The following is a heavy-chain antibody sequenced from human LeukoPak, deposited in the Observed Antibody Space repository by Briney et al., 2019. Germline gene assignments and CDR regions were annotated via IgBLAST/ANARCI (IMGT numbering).Heavy chain of an antibody. Sequence: PSETLSLTCTVSGGSISSSSYYWGWIRQPPGKGLEWIGNIYYSGSTYYNPSLKSRVTISVDTSKNQFSLKLSSVTAADTAVYYCARVGFLSGSRAPDYWGQGTLVTVSS. V-gene: IGHV4-39*07. D-gene: IGHD1-26*01. CDR1: GGSISSSSYY. CDR3: ARVGFLSGSRAPDY. CDR2: IYYSGST. J-gene: IGHJ4*02.